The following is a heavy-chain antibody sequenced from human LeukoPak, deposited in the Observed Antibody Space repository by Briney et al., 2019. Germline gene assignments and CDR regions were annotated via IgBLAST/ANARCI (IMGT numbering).Heavy chain of an antibody. CDR1: GGSISSSSYY. CDR2: IYYSGST. V-gene: IGHV4-39*07. Sequence: SETLSLTCTVSGGSISSSSYYWGWIRQPPGKGLEWIGSIYYSGSTYYNPSLKSRVTISVDTSKNQFSLKLSSVTAADTAVYYCARDGGAVVTGDAFDIWGQGTMVTVSS. CDR3: ARDGGAVVTGDAFDI. D-gene: IGHD2-21*02. J-gene: IGHJ3*02.